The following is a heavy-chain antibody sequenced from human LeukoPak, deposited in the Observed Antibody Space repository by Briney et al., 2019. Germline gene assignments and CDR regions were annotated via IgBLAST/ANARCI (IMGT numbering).Heavy chain of an antibody. J-gene: IGHJ4*02. CDR2: IKQDGSEK. CDR1: GFTFSSYW. CDR3: ARMLVTHLDY. D-gene: IGHD4-23*01. V-gene: IGHV3-7*03. Sequence: GGPLRLSCAASGFTFSSYWMSWVRQALGKGLEWVANIKQDGSEKYYVDSVKGRFTISRGNAKNSLYLQMNSLRAEDTAVYYCARMLVTHLDYWGQGTLVTVSS.